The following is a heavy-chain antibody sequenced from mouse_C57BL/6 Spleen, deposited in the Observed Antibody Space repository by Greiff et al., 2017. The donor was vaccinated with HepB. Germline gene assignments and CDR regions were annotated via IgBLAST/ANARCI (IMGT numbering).Heavy chain of an antibody. CDR2: INPSTGGT. V-gene: IGHV1-42*01. CDR1: GYSFTGYY. D-gene: IGHD1-1*01. J-gene: IGHJ4*01. Sequence: EVQVVESGPELVKPGASVKISCKASGYSFTGYYMNWVKQSPEKSLEWIGEINPSTGGTTYNQKFKAKATLTVDKSSSTAYMQLKSLTSEDSAVYYCARITTVVATDAMDYWGQGTSVTVSS. CDR3: ARITTVVATDAMDY.